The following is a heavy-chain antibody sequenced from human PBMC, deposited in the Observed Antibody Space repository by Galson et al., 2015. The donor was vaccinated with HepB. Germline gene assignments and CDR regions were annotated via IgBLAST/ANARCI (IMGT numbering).Heavy chain of an antibody. CDR3: ARVRLMAADY. CDR1: GFTFSSYA. V-gene: IGHV3-23*01. D-gene: IGHD2-8*01. CDR2: IGSGGVNT. J-gene: IGHJ4*02. Sequence: SLRLYCAASGFTFSSYAMNWVRQAPGKGLEWVSGIGSGGVNTYYADSVKGRFTISRDNSENTLYLEMNSLRAEDTAVYYCARVRLMAADYWGQGTLVTVSS.